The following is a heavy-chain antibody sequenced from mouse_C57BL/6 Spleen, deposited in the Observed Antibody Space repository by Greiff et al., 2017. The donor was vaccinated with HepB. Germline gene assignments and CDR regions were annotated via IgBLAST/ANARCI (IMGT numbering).Heavy chain of an antibody. D-gene: IGHD4-1*01. CDR2: INPNNGGT. Sequence: DVQLQESGPELVKPGASVKMSCKASGYTFTDYNMHWVKQSHGKSLEWIGYINPNNGGTSYNQKFKGKATLTVNKSSSTAYMELRSLTSEDSAVYYCARAGTSAWFAYWGQGTLVTVSA. CDR3: ARAGTSAWFAY. V-gene: IGHV1-22*01. CDR1: GYTFTDYN. J-gene: IGHJ3*01.